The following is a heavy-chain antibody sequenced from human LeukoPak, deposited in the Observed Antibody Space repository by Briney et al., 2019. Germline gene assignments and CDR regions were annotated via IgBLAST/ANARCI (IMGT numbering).Heavy chain of an antibody. CDR1: GFTFNSYA. D-gene: IGHD1-14*01. V-gene: IGHV3-23*01. CDR2: IGGGGGNT. J-gene: IGHJ4*02. Sequence: PGGSLRLSCAASGFTFNSYALSWVRQAPGKGLEWVSTIGGGGGNTYYADSVKGRFTISRDSSKNTVYLHMKSLRAEDTAVYFCAKVLTGSQDYWGQGTLVTVTS. CDR3: AKVLTGSQDY.